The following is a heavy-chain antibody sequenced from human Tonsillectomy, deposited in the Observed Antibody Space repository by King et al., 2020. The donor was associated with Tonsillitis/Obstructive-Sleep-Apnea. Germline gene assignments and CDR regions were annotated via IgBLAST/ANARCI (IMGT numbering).Heavy chain of an antibody. J-gene: IGHJ3*02. CDR1: GFTFSSYW. D-gene: IGHD1-26*01. CDR2: IKQDGSEK. CDR3: ASESYRYDAFDI. V-gene: IGHV3-7*03. Sequence: VQLVESGGGLVQPGGSLRLSCAASGFTFSSYWMSWVRQAPGKGLEWVANIKQDGSEKYYVDSVKGRFTISRDNAKNSLYLQMNSLRAGDTAVYYCASESYRYDAFDIWGQGTIVTVSS.